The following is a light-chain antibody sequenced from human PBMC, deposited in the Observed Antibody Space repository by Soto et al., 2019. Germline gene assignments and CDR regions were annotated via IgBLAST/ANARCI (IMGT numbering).Light chain of an antibody. V-gene: IGKV1-12*01. CDR3: QQALTFPLT. CDR2: AAS. CDR1: QGISSW. J-gene: IGKJ4*01. Sequence: DIQMTQSQSSVSASVGDRVTMTCRASQGISSWLAWYQQKPGTAPNLLISAASSFQSGVPSRFRGSGSATDFTLIISNLQPEDFATYYCQQALTFPLTFGGGTNVEI.